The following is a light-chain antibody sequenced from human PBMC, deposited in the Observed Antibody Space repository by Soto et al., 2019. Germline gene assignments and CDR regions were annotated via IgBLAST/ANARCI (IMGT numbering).Light chain of an antibody. CDR1: SSDIGAYNY. CDR3: SSYGGSTG. Sequence: QSVLTQPPSASGSTGQSVAISCTGTSSDIGAYNYVSWYQQHPGKAPKLLLYEVSQRPSGVPDRFSGSMSGNTDSLTVSGLQAGDEADYYCSSYGGSTGFGGGTKLTVL. CDR2: EVS. J-gene: IGLJ2*01. V-gene: IGLV2-8*01.